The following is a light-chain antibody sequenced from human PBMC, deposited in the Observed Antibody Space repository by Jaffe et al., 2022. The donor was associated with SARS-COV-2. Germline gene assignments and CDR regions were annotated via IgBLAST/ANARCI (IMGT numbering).Light chain of an antibody. J-gene: IGKJ2*01. CDR1: QSVGSD. CDR2: RAS. V-gene: IGKV3-15*01. CDR3: QQCNSWPRT. Sequence: EVVMTQSPATLSVSPGERVTLSCRASQSVGSDLAWYQQKPGQAPRLLIFRASTRATGVPARFGGSGSGTEFTLTISSLQSEDSAVYYCQQCNSWPRTFGQGTKLEI.